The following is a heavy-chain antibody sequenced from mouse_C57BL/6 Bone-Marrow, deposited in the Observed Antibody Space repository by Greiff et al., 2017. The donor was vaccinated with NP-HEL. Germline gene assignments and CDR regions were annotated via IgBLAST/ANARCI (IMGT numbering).Heavy chain of an antibody. V-gene: IGHV5-12*01. CDR1: GFTFSDYY. CDR3: ARHNGYSEAY. D-gene: IGHD2-3*01. Sequence: EVKVVESGGGLVQPGGSLKLSCAASGFTFSDYYMYWVRQTPEKRLEWVAYISNGGGSTYYPDTVKGRFTISRDNAKNTLYLQMSRLKSEDTAMYYCARHNGYSEAYWGQGTLVTVSA. CDR2: ISNGGGST. J-gene: IGHJ3*01.